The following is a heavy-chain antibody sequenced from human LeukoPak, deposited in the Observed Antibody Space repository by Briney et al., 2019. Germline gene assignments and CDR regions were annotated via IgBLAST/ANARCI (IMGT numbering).Heavy chain of an antibody. CDR1: GGTFSSYA. CDR2: IIPILGIA. CDR3: ARDPFSGQESDY. J-gene: IGHJ4*02. Sequence: ASVKVSCKASGGTFSSYAISWVRQAPGQGLEWMGRIIPILGIANYAQKFQGRVTITADKSTSTAYMELSSLRPEDTAVYYCARDPFSGQESDYWGQGTLVTVSS. V-gene: IGHV1-69*04. D-gene: IGHD2/OR15-2a*01.